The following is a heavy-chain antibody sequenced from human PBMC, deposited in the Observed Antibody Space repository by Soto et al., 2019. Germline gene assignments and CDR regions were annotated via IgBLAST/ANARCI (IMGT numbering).Heavy chain of an antibody. J-gene: IGHJ2*01. CDR3: DGDHRDLRSYPTRRSSDL. CDR2: INHSGST. Sequence: SETLSLTCAVYGGSFSDYYWSWIRQPPGKGLEWIGEINHSGSTNYNPSLKSRITMSVDTSKSQFSLKLSSVTAADTAVYYCDGDHRDLRSYPTRRSSDL. CDR1: GGSFSDYY. V-gene: IGHV4-34*01. D-gene: IGHD1-1*01.